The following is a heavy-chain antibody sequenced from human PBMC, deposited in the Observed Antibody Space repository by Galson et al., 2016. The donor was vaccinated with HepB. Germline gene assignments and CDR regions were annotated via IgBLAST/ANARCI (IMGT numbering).Heavy chain of an antibody. J-gene: IGHJ6*03. Sequence: SLRLSCAASGFTFSSYSMNWVRQAPGKGLEWVSYISDSSSTIYYADSVKGRFTISRDNAKNSLYLQMNSLRDEDTAVYYCAREDYYYYYYMDVWGKGTTVTVSS. CDR2: ISDSSSTI. CDR3: AREDYYYYYYMDV. CDR1: GFTFSSYS. V-gene: IGHV3-48*02.